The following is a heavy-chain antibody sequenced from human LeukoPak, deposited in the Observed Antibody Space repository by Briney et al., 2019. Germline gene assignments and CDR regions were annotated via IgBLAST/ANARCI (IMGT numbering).Heavy chain of an antibody. CDR3: TRDFPLAARPDY. D-gene: IGHD6-6*01. CDR2: IRSKAYGGTT. Sequence: GGSLRLSCTASGFTFGDYAMSWVRQAPGKGLEWVGFIRSKAYGGTTEYAASVKGRFTISRDDSKSIAYLQMNSLKTEDTAVYYCTRDFPLAARPDYWGQGTLVTVSS. CDR1: GFTFGDYA. J-gene: IGHJ4*02. V-gene: IGHV3-49*04.